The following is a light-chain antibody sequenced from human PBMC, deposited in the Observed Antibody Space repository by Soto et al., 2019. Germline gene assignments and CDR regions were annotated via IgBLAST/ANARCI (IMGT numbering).Light chain of an antibody. CDR3: QQYDTSPPST. V-gene: IGKV3-20*01. CDR2: GAS. J-gene: IGKJ5*01. Sequence: SPDTLSLSPGERATLSCRASQSVSSSYLAWYQQKPGQAPRLLIYGASSRATGIPDRFSGSGSGTDFTLTISRLEPEDLAMYFCQQYDTSPPSTFGQGTRLEIK. CDR1: QSVSSSY.